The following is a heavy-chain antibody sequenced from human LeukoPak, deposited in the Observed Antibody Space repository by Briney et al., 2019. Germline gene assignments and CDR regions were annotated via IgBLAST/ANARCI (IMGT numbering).Heavy chain of an antibody. J-gene: IGHJ2*01. CDR1: GGSISSYY. CDR3: ARVGGDYGFWYFDL. D-gene: IGHD4-17*01. CDR2: IYTSGST. Sequence: SSETLSLTCTVSGGSISSYYWSWIRQPAGKGLEWIGRIYTSGSTNYNPSLKSRVTMSVDTSKNQFSPKLSSVTAADTAVYYCARVGGDYGFWYFDLWGRGTLVTISS. V-gene: IGHV4-4*07.